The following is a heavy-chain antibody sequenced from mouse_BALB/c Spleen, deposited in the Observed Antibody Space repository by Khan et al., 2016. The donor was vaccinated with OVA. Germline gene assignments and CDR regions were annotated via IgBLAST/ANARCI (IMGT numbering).Heavy chain of an antibody. D-gene: IGHD1-2*01. Sequence: QVQLKESGAELARPRASVKLSCKASGYTFTDYYINWVKLRTGQGLEWIGEISPGSGDTYYNERFKGKATLTADKSSSTAYMQLSSLTSEASACYFCARSNYFGYTFAYWGQGTLVTVSA. CDR2: ISPGSGDT. V-gene: IGHV1-77*01. CDR3: ARSNYFGYTFAY. CDR1: GYTFTDYY. J-gene: IGHJ3*01.